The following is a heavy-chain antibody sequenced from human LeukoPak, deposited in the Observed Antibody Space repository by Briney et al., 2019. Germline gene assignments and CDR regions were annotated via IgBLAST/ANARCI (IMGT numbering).Heavy chain of an antibody. CDR2: IYYTGTT. J-gene: IGHJ5*02. CDR1: GGSLSDNY. CDR3: ARATGGAAAADFDP. Sequence: SETLSLTCAVYGGSLSDNYWSWIRQHPGKGLEWIGFIYYTGTTTYYNPSLKSRATISVDTSKNHFSLKLTSVTAADTAVHYCARATGGAAAADFDPWGQGTLVTFSS. V-gene: IGHV4-31*11. D-gene: IGHD6-13*01.